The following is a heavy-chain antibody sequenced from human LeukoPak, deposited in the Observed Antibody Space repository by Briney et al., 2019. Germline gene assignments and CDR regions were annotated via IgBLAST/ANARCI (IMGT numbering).Heavy chain of an antibody. J-gene: IGHJ3*02. V-gene: IGHV3-66*01. CDR2: IYSGGST. D-gene: IGHD3-10*01. CDR1: GFTVSSNY. CDR3: ARDRDGSLAFDI. Sequence: GGSLRLSCAASGFTVSSNYMSWVRQAPGKGLEWVSTIYSGGSTYYADSVKGRFTISRDNSKNSLYLQMNSLRAEDTAVYYCARDRDGSLAFDIWGQGTMVTVSS.